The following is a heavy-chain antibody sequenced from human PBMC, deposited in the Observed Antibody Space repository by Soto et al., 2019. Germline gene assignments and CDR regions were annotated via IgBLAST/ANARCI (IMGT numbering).Heavy chain of an antibody. CDR2: IWYDGSNK. Sequence: VQLVESGGGVVQPGRSLRLSCAASGFTFSSYGMHWVRQAPGKGLEWVAVIWYDGSNKYYADSVKGRFTISRDNSKNTLYLQMNSLRAEDTAVYYCARGGGVAAVDYYYGMDVWGQGTTVTVSS. D-gene: IGHD6-13*01. CDR3: ARGGGVAAVDYYYGMDV. CDR1: GFTFSSYG. V-gene: IGHV3-33*01. J-gene: IGHJ6*02.